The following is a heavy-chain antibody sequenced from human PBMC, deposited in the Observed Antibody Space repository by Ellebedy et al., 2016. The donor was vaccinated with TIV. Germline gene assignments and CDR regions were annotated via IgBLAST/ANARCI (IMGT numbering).Heavy chain of an antibody. V-gene: IGHV1-46*01. CDR2: INPTSGSS. CDR3: ARGDNYYFDSSGYYYSY. D-gene: IGHD3-22*01. CDR1: GYTFTSYF. Sequence: ASVKVSCKASGYTFTSYFLYWVRQAPGQGLEWMGIINPTSGSSNYAQKFQGRVTVTRDTSTSTVYMELSSLRSEDTAVYYCARGDNYYFDSSGYYYSYWGQGTLVTVSS. J-gene: IGHJ4*02.